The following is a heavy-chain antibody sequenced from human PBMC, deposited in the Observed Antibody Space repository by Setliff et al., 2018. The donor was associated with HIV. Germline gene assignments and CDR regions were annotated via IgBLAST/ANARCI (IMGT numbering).Heavy chain of an antibody. J-gene: IGHJ4*02. D-gene: IGHD3-22*01. Sequence: SETLSLTCAVSGYSISSSDWWAWFRQPPGKGLEWIGYIYHNGNTNYNPSLRSRVTMSIDASKNQFFLKLSSVTALDTATYYCARMGNSYDSSGSYDYFDYWGQGTLVTVSS. CDR2: IYHNGNT. CDR3: ARMGNSYDSSGSYDYFDY. CDR1: GYSISSSDW. V-gene: IGHV4-28*06.